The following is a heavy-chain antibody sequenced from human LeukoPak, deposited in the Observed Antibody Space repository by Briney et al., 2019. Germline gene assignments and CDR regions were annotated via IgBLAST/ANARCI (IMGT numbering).Heavy chain of an antibody. Sequence: GGSLRLSCAASGFTFSSYWMHWVRQAPGKGLVWVSLINSDGSSTRYADSVKGRFTISRDNSKNTLYLQMNSLRAEDTAVYYCAGGIAVAADYWGQGTLVTVSS. D-gene: IGHD6-19*01. CDR2: INSDGSST. J-gene: IGHJ4*02. CDR1: GFTFSSYW. V-gene: IGHV3-74*01. CDR3: AGGIAVAADY.